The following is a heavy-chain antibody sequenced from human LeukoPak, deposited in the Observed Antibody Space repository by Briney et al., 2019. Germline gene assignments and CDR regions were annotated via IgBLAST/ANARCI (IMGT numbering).Heavy chain of an antibody. CDR3: ASTQYSSSWYGGYYFDY. Sequence: GGSLRLSCAASGFTFSNYWMTWVRQAPGKGLEWVSGINWNGGSTGYADSVKGRFTISRDNAKNSLYLQMNSLRAEDTALYYCASTQYSSSWYGGYYFDYWGQGTLVTVSS. CDR2: INWNGGST. V-gene: IGHV3-20*04. CDR1: GFTFSNYW. J-gene: IGHJ4*02. D-gene: IGHD6-13*01.